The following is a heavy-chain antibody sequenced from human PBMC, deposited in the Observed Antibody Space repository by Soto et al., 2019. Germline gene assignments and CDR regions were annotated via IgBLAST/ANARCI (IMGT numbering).Heavy chain of an antibody. CDR3: ARDYYDSSGYFPPYGFDI. CDR2: ISAYNDNT. J-gene: IGHJ3*02. V-gene: IGHV1-18*01. Sequence: ASVKVSCKGSGYTFTSSGIGWVRQAPGQGLEWMGWISAYNDNTNYAQKLQGRVTMTTDTSTSTAYMELRTLRSDDTAVYYCARDYYDSSGYFPPYGFDIWGQGTMVTVSS. D-gene: IGHD3-22*01. CDR1: GYTFTSSG.